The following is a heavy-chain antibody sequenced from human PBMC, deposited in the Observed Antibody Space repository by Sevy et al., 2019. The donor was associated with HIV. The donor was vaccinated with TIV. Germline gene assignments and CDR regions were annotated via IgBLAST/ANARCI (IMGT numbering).Heavy chain of an antibody. Sequence: ASVKVYCKASGYTFTNYAIAWVRQAPGQGLEWMGWISGFNGDTKNAEKFQGRFTMTTDTSTKTAYMDLRSLRSDDTADYYCVRGTTFYDFWTGGDYWGQGTLVTVSS. CDR2: ISGFNGDT. CDR3: VRGTTFYDFWTGGDY. J-gene: IGHJ4*02. D-gene: IGHD3-3*01. CDR1: GYTFTNYA. V-gene: IGHV1-18*01.